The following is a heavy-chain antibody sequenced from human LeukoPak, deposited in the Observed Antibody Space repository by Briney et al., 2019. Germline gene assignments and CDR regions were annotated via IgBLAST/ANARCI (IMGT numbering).Heavy chain of an antibody. J-gene: IGHJ4*02. D-gene: IGHD5-18*01. Sequence: GGSLRPSCAASGFTFSSYAMSWVRQAPGKWLEWVSDISGSGGSTYYADSVKGRFTISRDNSKNTLYLQMNSLRAEDTAVYYCAKGIQLWLSYFDYWGQGTLVTVSS. CDR1: GFTFSSYA. V-gene: IGHV3-23*01. CDR3: AKGIQLWLSYFDY. CDR2: ISGSGGST.